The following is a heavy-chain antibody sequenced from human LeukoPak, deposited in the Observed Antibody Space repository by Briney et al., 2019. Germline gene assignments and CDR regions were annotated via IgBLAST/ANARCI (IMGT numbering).Heavy chain of an antibody. CDR3: ARDSGSGSYYKAWWFDP. D-gene: IGHD3-10*01. CDR1: GFTFSSYG. J-gene: IGHJ5*02. V-gene: IGHV3-30*02. Sequence: PGGSLRLSCAASGFTFSSYGMHWVRQAPGKGLEWVAFIRYDGSNKYYADSVKGRFTISRDNSKNTLYLQMNSLRAEDTAVYYCARDSGSGSYYKAWWFDPWGQGTLVTVSS. CDR2: IRYDGSNK.